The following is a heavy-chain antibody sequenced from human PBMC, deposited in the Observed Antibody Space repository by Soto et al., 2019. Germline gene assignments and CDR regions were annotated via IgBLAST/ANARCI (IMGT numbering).Heavy chain of an antibody. D-gene: IGHD5-12*01. CDR3: ASEGYNYFDY. CDR2: ISSSSRTR. CDR1: GFTFRTYA. J-gene: IGHJ4*02. V-gene: IGHV3-48*03. Sequence: GGSLRLSCAASGFTFRTYAMHWVRQAPGGGLNWVAYISSSSRTRFYADSVKGRFTISRDNAKNSLYLQMNSLRVEDTAVYYCASEGYNYFDYWGRGTLVTVSS.